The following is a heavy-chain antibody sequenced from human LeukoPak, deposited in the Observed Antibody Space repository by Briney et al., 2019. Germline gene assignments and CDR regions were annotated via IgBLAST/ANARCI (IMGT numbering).Heavy chain of an antibody. V-gene: IGHV4-59*01. CDR2: VSFGGGT. D-gene: IGHD2-15*01. CDR1: GGSISTDY. Sequence: SETLSLTCTVSGGSISTDYWSWIRQPPGKGLDWIGYVSFGGGTNYNPSLKSRVITSADTSKNQFSLNLASVTAADTAVYYCVRASVESGGAFDIWGQGTMVTVSS. J-gene: IGHJ3*02. CDR3: VRASVESGGAFDI.